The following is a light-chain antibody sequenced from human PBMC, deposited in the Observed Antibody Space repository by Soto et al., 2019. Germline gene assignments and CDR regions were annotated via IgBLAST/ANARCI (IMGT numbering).Light chain of an antibody. CDR2: ATS. V-gene: IGKV3-20*01. J-gene: IGKJ2*01. Sequence: IVIAQVSSALSVPPRERPTLSCRARQSVDSTYLAWYQQKPAQAPTLLIYATSNRAAGIPDRFSGSGSGTDFTLTISRLEPEDVAVYYCQQYDTSPPMYTFGQGTKVDIK. CDR3: QQYDTSPPMYT. CDR1: QSVDSTY.